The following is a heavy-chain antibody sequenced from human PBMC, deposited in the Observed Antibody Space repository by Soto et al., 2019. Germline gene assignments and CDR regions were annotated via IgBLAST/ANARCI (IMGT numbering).Heavy chain of an antibody. Sequence: GGSLRLSCAASGFTFSSYAMSWVRQAPGKGLEWVSAISGSGGSTYYADAGKGRFTITRDKYKNTRYRQMNSLRTEDTAVSYYSKCGPKGVLRYFGWLLSPAEDSNWFDPWGQGTLVTVSS. D-gene: IGHD3-9*01. CDR3: SKCGPKGVLRYFGWLLSPAEDSNWFDP. CDR2: ISGSGGST. V-gene: IGHV3-23*01. J-gene: IGHJ5*01. CDR1: GFTFSSYA.